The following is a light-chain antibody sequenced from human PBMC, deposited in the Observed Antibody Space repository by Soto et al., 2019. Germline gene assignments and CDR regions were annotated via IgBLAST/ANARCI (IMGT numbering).Light chain of an antibody. CDR1: QSVSSN. J-gene: IGKJ1*01. CDR2: GAS. V-gene: IGKV3-15*01. CDR3: QQYNNWPRT. Sequence: EIVMTQPPATLSVSPGERATLSCRASQSVSSNLAWYQQKPGQAPGLLIYGASTRATGIPARFSGSGSGTEFTLTISSLQAEAFAVYYCQQYNNWPRTFGQGTKVEIK.